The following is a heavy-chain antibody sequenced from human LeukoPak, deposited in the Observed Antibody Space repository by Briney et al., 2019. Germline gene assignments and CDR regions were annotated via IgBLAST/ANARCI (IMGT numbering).Heavy chain of an antibody. CDR3: ARDYFYCGGDCFVDY. Sequence: PGGSLRLSCAASGFTFSSYAMSWVRQAPGKGLEWVSSISGSGRSIFYADSVRGRFTISRDNAKNSLYLQMNSLRAEDTAVYYCARDYFYCGGDCFVDYWGQGTLVTVSS. D-gene: IGHD2-21*02. J-gene: IGHJ4*02. CDR1: GFTFSSYA. V-gene: IGHV3-21*01. CDR2: ISGSGRSI.